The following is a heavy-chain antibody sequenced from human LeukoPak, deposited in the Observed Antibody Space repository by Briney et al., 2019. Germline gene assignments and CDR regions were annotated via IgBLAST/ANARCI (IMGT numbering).Heavy chain of an antibody. CDR2: INHSGST. CDR1: GGSFSGYY. CDR3: ASSSGRGAFDI. D-gene: IGHD6-19*01. Sequence: SETLSLTCAVYGGSFSGYYWSWIRQPPGKGLQWIGEINHSGSTNYNPSLKSRVTISVDTSKNQFSLKLSSVTAADTAVYYCASSSGRGAFDIWGQGTMVTVSS. V-gene: IGHV4-34*01. J-gene: IGHJ3*02.